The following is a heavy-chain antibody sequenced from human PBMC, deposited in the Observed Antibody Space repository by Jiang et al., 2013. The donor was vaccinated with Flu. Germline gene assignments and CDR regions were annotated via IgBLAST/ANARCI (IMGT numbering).Heavy chain of an antibody. CDR2: IIPLLGTE. CDR3: TRGESYGVRGWFYFDH. CDR1: GGTLNSHT. D-gene: IGHD3-16*01. Sequence: GAEVKKPGASVKVSCKASGGTLNSHTVSWVRQAPGQGLEWMGRIIPLLGTEDYAQQFQGRVTFTADKSTTTAFMELRSLRSEDTAVYYCTRGESYGVRGWFYFDHLGQGTLVTVSS. V-gene: IGHV1-69*08. J-gene: IGHJ4*02.